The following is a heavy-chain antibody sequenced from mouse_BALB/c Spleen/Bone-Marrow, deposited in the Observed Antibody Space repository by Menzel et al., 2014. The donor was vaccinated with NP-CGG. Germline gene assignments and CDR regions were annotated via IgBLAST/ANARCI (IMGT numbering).Heavy chain of an antibody. D-gene: IGHD2-4*01. J-gene: IGHJ4*01. CDR3: ARGYYDYDGGYYYAMDY. CDR1: GFTFSSFG. CDR2: ISSGSFTI. V-gene: IGHV5-17*02. Sequence: EVMLVEPGGGLVQPGGSRKLSCAASGFTFSSFGMHWVRQAPEKGLDWVAYISSGSFTIYYADTVKGRFTISRDNPKNTLFLQMTSLRAEDTAMYYCARGYYDYDGGYYYAMDYWGQGTSVTVSS.